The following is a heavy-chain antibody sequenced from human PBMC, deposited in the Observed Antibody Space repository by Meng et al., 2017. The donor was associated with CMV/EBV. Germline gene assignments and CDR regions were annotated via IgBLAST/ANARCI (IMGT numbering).Heavy chain of an antibody. CDR1: GYTFTHHG. J-gene: IGHJ4*02. D-gene: IGHD3-22*01. V-gene: IGHV1-18*01. Sequence: QVQLVQSGAEVRKPGASVKVSCKASGYTFTHHGISWVRQAPGQGLEWMGWISGYNDNTKYARHLQGRVTMTTDTSTNTAYMELRSLRSDDTAIYYCARDTMMIMSFAHWGPGTLVTVSS. CDR3: ARDTMMIMSFAH. CDR2: ISGYNDNT.